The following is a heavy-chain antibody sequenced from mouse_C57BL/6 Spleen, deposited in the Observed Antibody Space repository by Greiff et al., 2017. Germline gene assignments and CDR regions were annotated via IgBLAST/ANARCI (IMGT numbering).Heavy chain of an antibody. Sequence: DVKLVESGGGLVKPGGSLKLSCAASGFTFSDYGMHWVRQAPEKGLEWVAYISSGSSTIYYADTVKGRFTISRDNAKNTLFRQMTSLRSEDTAMDYGARYSGGYYSAMDYWGQGTSVTVSS. V-gene: IGHV5-17*01. D-gene: IGHD2-2*01. CDR3: ARYSGGYYSAMDY. CDR2: ISSGSSTI. J-gene: IGHJ4*01. CDR1: GFTFSDYG.